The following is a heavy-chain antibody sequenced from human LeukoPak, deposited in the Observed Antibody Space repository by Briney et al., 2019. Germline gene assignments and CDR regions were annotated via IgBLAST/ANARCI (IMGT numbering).Heavy chain of an antibody. CDR2: INGSGGST. Sequence: GGSLRLSCAASGFTFSSYAMSWVRQAPGKGLEWVSAINGSGGSTYYADSVKGRFTISRDNSKNTLYLQMNSLRAEDTAVYYCAKDLCSSTSCYNVGFDPWGQGTLVTVSS. D-gene: IGHD2-2*02. V-gene: IGHV3-23*01. J-gene: IGHJ5*02. CDR1: GFTFSSYA. CDR3: AKDLCSSTSCYNVGFDP.